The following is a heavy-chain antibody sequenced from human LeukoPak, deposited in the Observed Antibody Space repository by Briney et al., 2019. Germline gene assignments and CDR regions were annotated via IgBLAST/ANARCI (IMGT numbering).Heavy chain of an antibody. Sequence: GGSLRLSCAASGFTFSNYAMSWVRQAPGKGLEWVSGISADGGTTYYADSGKGRFTISRDNSKNTVFLQMNSLRAEDTAVYYCARVIVDTGYDAFDIWGQGTMVTVSS. CDR3: ARVIVDTGYDAFDI. CDR1: GFTFSNYA. V-gene: IGHV3-23*01. D-gene: IGHD5-18*01. CDR2: ISADGGTT. J-gene: IGHJ3*02.